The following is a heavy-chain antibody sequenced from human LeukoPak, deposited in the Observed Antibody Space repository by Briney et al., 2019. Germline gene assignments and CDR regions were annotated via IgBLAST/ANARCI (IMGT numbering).Heavy chain of an antibody. CDR2: ISGDGGST. CDR1: GFTFDDYA. V-gene: IGHV3-43*02. D-gene: IGHD3-10*01. Sequence: PGGSLRLSCAASGFTFDDYAMHWVRQAPGKGLEWVSLISGDGGSTYYADSVKGRSTISRDNSKNSLYLQMNSLRTEDTALYYCAKDMVPGKFPYYYYYYGMDVWGQGTTVTVSS. CDR3: AKDMVPGKFPYYYYYYGMDV. J-gene: IGHJ6*02.